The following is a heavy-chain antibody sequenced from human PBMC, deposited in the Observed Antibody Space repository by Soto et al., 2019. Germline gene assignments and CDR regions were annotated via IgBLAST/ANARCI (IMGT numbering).Heavy chain of an antibody. CDR3: ARDYVDTAMVTFYFDY. J-gene: IGHJ4*02. CDR1: GFTFSSYA. D-gene: IGHD5-18*01. V-gene: IGHV3-30-3*01. Sequence: QVQLVESGGGVVQPGRSLRLSCAASGFTFSSYAMHWVRQAPGKGLEWVAVISYDGSNKYYADSVKGRFTISRDNSKNTQYLQMNSLRAEDTAVYYCARDYVDTAMVTFYFDYWGQGTLVTVSS. CDR2: ISYDGSNK.